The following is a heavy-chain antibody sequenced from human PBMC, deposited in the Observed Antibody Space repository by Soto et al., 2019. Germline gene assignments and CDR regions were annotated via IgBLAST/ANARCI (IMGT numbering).Heavy chain of an antibody. V-gene: IGHV1-69*01. CDR2: IIPIFGTA. CDR1: GGTFSSYA. CDR3: ARPASGSYPRVDYFAY. D-gene: IGHD3-10*01. J-gene: IGHJ4*02. Sequence: QVQLVQSGAEVKKPGSSVKVSCKASGGTFSSYAISWVRQAPGQGLEWMGGIIPIFGTANYAQKFQGRVTITADESTRTAYMELSSLRSEDTAVYYCARPASGSYPRVDYFAYWGQGTLVTVSS.